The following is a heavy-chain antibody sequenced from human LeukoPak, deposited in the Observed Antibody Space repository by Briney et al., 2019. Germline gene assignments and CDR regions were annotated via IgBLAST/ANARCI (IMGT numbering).Heavy chain of an antibody. CDR3: VKGGQNYDFWRFDY. J-gene: IGHJ4*02. Sequence: GGSLRLSCGASGFRFSSYAMSWVRQAPGKGLEWVSSISGSGGSTYYTDSVKGRFAISRDNSKSILYLQMNSLGTDDTALYYCVKGGQNYDFWRFDYWGQGTLVTASS. D-gene: IGHD3-3*01. CDR2: ISGSGGST. V-gene: IGHV3-23*01. CDR1: GFRFSSYA.